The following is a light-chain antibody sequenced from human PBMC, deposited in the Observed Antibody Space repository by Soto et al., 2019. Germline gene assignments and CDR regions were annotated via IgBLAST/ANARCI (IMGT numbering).Light chain of an antibody. CDR3: QSYDSSLSGVV. CDR2: GNN. Sequence: QSVLTQPPSVSGAPGQRVTISCTGSTSNIGAGYDVHWYQQLPGTGPKLLIYGNNYRPSGVPDRFSGSKSGTSASLAITGLQAEDEADYYCQSYDSSLSGVVFGGGTKVTVL. J-gene: IGLJ2*01. CDR1: TSNIGAGYD. V-gene: IGLV1-40*01.